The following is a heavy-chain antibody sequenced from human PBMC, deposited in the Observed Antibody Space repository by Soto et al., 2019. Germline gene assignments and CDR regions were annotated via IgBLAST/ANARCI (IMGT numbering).Heavy chain of an antibody. CDR2: IYGDDSDS. J-gene: IGHJ6*02. D-gene: IGHD5-12*01. CDR3: ARIPVVTKDYYYYGMDV. CDR1: GGNVSNHW. V-gene: IGHV5-51*07. Sequence: NSYKGSGGNVSNHWRRRVHKKNKKGLEWMGIIYGDDSDSRYSPSFQGQVTISADKSISTPYLQWSSLRASDTALYYCARIPVVTKDYYYYGMDVWGQGTTVTVSS.